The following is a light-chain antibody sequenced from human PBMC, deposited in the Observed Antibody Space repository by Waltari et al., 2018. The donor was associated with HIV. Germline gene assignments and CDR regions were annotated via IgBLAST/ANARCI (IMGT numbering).Light chain of an antibody. CDR1: SSDVGVYNF. J-gene: IGLJ2*01. V-gene: IGLV2-11*01. CDR3: CSYAGSYPVV. Sequence: QSALTQPRSVSGSPGQSVTISCTGTSSDVGVYNFVSWYQQHPGKAPKLMIYDVSKRPSWVPDRFSCSKSGNTASLTISGLQAEDEADYYCCSYAGSYPVVFGGGTKLTVL. CDR2: DVS.